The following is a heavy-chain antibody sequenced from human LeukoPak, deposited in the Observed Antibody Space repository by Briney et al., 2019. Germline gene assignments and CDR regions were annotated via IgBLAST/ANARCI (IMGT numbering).Heavy chain of an antibody. D-gene: IGHD6-13*01. CDR3: AKEGSSWNYYGMDV. CDR2: VSGSGGST. Sequence: GGSLRLSCAASGFTFSSYAMSWVRQAPGKGLEWVSAVSGSGGSTYYADSVKGRFTISRDNSKNTLYLQMNSLRAEDTAVYYCAKEGSSWNYYGMDVWGQGTTVTVSS. J-gene: IGHJ6*02. CDR1: GFTFSSYA. V-gene: IGHV3-23*01.